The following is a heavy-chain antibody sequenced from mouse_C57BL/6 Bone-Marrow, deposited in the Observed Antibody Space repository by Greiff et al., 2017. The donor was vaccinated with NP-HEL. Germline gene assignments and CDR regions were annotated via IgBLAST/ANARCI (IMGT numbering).Heavy chain of an antibody. J-gene: IGHJ4*01. CDR2: ISDGGSYT. CDR1: GFTFSSYA. CDR3: ARDWYYGSSYYAMDY. D-gene: IGHD1-1*01. Sequence: EVKLQESGGGLVKPGGSLKLSCAASGFTFSSYAMSWVRQTPEKRLEWVATISDGGSYTYYPDNVKGRFTISRDNAKNNLYLQMSHLKSEDTAMYYCARDWYYGSSYYAMDYWGQGTSVTVSS. V-gene: IGHV5-4*01.